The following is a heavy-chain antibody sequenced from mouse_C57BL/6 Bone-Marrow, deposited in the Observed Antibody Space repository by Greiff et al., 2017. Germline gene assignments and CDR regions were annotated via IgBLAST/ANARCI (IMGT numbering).Heavy chain of an antibody. CDR3: ATYYYGSSGYFDV. V-gene: IGHV1-54*01. J-gene: IGHJ1*03. Sequence: QVQLQQPGAELVRPGTSVTLSCKASGYAFTNYLIEWVKQRPGQGLEWIGVINTGSGGTNYNEKFKGKATLTADKSSSTAYMQLSSLTSEDSAVYFWATYYYGSSGYFDVWGTGTTVTVSS. CDR2: INTGSGGT. CDR1: GYAFTNYL. D-gene: IGHD1-1*01.